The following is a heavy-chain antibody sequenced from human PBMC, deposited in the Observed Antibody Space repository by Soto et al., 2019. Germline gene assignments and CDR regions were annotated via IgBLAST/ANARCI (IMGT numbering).Heavy chain of an antibody. CDR1: GYTFISHG. V-gene: IGHV1-18*04. J-gene: IGHJ6*02. CDR3: ARVSSSIVVVPDYGMDG. Sequence: QVQLVQSGVEVKKPGASVKVSCKASGYTFISHGISWVRQAPGQGLEWMGWISGKNGNTNYAQKLQGRVTLTTVTSTSTAYMDLRSLRSDDTAVYYCARVSSSIVVVPDYGMDGWGQGTTVTVSS. D-gene: IGHD2-15*01. CDR2: ISGKNGNT.